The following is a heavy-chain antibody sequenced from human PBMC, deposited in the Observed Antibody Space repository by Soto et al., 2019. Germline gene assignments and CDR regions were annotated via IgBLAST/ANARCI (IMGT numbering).Heavy chain of an antibody. J-gene: IGHJ4*02. CDR2: IIPIFGTA. D-gene: IGHD3-22*01. V-gene: IGHV1-69*13. CDR3: ATAEYVQDYYDSSGSSFDY. Sequence: SVKVSCKASGCTFSSYAISWVRQAPGQGLEWMGGIIPIFGTANYAQKFQGRVTITADESTSTAYMELSSLRSEDTAVYYCATAEYVQDYYDSSGSSFDYWGQGTLVTVSS. CDR1: GCTFSSYA.